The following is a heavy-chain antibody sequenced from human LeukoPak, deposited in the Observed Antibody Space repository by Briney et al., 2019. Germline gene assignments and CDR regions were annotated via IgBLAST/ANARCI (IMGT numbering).Heavy chain of an antibody. V-gene: IGHV4-30-2*01. CDR3: ARGRDFDY. J-gene: IGHJ4*02. CDR2: IYHSGST. CDR1: GGSISSGGYS. Sequence: SETLCLTCAVSGGSISSGGYSWSWIRQPPGTGLEWIGYIYHSGSTYYNPSLKSRVTISVDRSKNQFSLKLSSVTAADTAVYYCARGRDFDYWGQGTLVTVSS.